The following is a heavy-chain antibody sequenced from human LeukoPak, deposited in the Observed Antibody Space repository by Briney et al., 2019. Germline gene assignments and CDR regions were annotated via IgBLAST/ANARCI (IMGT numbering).Heavy chain of an antibody. D-gene: IGHD6-13*01. CDR3: AKDDGYSSSWSISGYFDY. V-gene: IGHV3-30*18. CDR2: ISYDGSNK. CDR1: GFTFSSYG. J-gene: IGHJ4*02. Sequence: PGGSLRLSCAASGFTFSSYGMHWVRQAPGKGLEWVVVISYDGSNKYYADSVKGRFTISRDNSKNTLYLQMNSLRAEDTAVYYCAKDDGYSSSWSISGYFDYWGQGTLVTVSS.